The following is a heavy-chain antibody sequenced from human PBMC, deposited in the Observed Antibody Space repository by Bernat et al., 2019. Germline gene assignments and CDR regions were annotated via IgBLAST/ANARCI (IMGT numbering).Heavy chain of an antibody. CDR1: GFTFRSDW. J-gene: IGHJ4*02. V-gene: IGHV3-7*03. CDR2: IKEDGSEK. CDR3: ARDSPGTSRVKAFDY. D-gene: IGHD5-18*01. Sequence: EVQLVESGGGLVQPGGSLRLSCAASGFTFRSDWMGWVRQAPGKGLEWVANIKEDGSEKYYVDSVKGRFNISRDNAKKSLYLQINSLRADDTAVYYCARDSPGTSRVKAFDYWGQGTLVTVSS.